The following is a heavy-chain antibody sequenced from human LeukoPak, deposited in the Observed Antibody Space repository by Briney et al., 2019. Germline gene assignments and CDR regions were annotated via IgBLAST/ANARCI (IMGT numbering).Heavy chain of an antibody. CDR3: ATSIAAAWANF. V-gene: IGHV1-69*04. Sequence: GASVKVSCKASGGTFSSYAFSWVRQAPGQGLEWMARIIPILGIANYAQKFQGRVTMTRNASISTAYMELSSLRSEDTAVYYCATSIAAAWANFWGQGTLVTVSS. CDR2: IIPILGIA. D-gene: IGHD6-13*01. CDR1: GGTFSSYA. J-gene: IGHJ4*02.